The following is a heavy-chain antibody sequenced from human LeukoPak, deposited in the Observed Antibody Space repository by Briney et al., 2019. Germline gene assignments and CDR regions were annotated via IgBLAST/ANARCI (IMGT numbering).Heavy chain of an antibody. J-gene: IGHJ3*02. CDR2: IYYSGST. D-gene: IGHD3-22*01. CDR1: GGSISSSSYY. Sequence: SETLSLTCTVSGGSISSSSYYWGWIRQPPGKGLEWIGSIYYSGSTYYNPSLKSRVTISVDTSKNQFSLKLSSVTAADTAVYYCARDGSINMYYYDSSGPHDAFDIWGQGTMVTVSS. V-gene: IGHV4-39*07. CDR3: ARDGSINMYYYDSSGPHDAFDI.